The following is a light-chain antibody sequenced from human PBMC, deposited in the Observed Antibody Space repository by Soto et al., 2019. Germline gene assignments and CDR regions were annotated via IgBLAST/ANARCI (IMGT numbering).Light chain of an antibody. V-gene: IGLV2-11*01. J-gene: IGLJ3*02. CDR1: SNDVGNYDY. Sequence: QSALTQPRSVSGSRGQSATISCTGTSNDVGNYDYVSWYQQYPGKAPKLILYDVSARPSGVPHRCSGAKSGNTVYLSISGIQAEDEGDYFCCAYAGKYSWVVCGGTKLTVL. CDR3: CAYAGKYSWV. CDR2: DVS.